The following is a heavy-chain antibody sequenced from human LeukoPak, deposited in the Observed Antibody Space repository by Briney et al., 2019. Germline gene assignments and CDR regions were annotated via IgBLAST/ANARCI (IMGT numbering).Heavy chain of an antibody. J-gene: IGHJ4*02. D-gene: IGHD4-17*01. CDR1: GFIFSSYE. CDR3: ARDYGDYDY. V-gene: IGHV3-48*03. Sequence: GGSLRLSCAASGFIFSSYEMNWVRQAPGKGLEWVSYISSSGSTIYYADSVKGRFTISRDNAKNSLYLQMNSLRAEDTAVYYCARDYGDYDYWGQGTLVTVSS. CDR2: ISSSGSTI.